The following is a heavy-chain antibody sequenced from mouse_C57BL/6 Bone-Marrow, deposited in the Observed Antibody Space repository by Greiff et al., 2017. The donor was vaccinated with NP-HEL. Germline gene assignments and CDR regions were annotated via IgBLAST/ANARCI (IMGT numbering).Heavy chain of an antibody. CDR3: ARYGRGNYVLYYFDD. CDR1: GYSITSDY. J-gene: IGHJ2*01. Sequence: EVHVVESGPGLAKPSQTLSLTCSVTGYSITSDYWKWCLRFPGTKLVYMVYISYRGSTTYYPSLKRRLSITRDTSKNQYYFQLNAATTEDTATKYCARYGRGNYVLYYFDDWGQGTTRTVS. CDR2: ISYRGST. V-gene: IGHV3-8*01. D-gene: IGHD1-1*01.